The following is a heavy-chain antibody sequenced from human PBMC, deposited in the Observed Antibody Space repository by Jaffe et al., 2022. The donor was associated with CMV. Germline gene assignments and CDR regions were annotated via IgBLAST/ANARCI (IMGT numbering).Heavy chain of an antibody. CDR3: ARTGYSYGEDAFDI. CDR2: IIPILGIA. Sequence: QVQLVQSGAEVKKPGSSVKVSCKASGGTFSSYAISWVRQAPGQGLEWMGRIIPILGIANYAQKFQGRVTITADKSTSTAYMELSSLRSEDTAVYYCARTGYSYGEDAFDIWGQGTMVTVSS. CDR1: GGTFSSYA. J-gene: IGHJ3*02. D-gene: IGHD5-18*01. V-gene: IGHV1-69*09.